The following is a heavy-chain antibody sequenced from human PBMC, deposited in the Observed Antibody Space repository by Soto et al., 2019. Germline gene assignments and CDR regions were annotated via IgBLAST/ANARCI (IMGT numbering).Heavy chain of an antibody. Sequence: ASVKVSCKASGYTFTSYGISWVRQAPGQGIEWMGWISAYNGNTNYAQKLQGRVTMTTDTSTSTAYMELRSLRSDDTAVYYCARDEQWLVPGNWFDPWGQGTLVTVSS. CDR2: ISAYNGNT. CDR3: ARDEQWLVPGNWFDP. V-gene: IGHV1-18*04. D-gene: IGHD6-19*01. CDR1: GYTFTSYG. J-gene: IGHJ5*02.